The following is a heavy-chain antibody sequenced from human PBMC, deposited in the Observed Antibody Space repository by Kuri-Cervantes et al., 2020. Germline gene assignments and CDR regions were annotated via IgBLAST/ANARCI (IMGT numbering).Heavy chain of an antibody. V-gene: IGHV5-51*01. J-gene: IGHJ4*02. CDR3: ARPTSSWYVGQNDY. D-gene: IGHD6-13*01. Sequence: GESLKISCKGSGYSFTNYWIGWVRQMPGKGLEWMGIIYPGDSDTRYSPSFQGQVTISADKSISTAYLQWGSLKASDTAMYYCARPTSSWYVGQNDYWGQGTLVTVSS. CDR1: GYSFTNYW. CDR2: IYPGDSDT.